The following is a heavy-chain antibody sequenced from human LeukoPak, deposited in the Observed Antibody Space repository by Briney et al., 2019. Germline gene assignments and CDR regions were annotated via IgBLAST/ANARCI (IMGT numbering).Heavy chain of an antibody. J-gene: IGHJ6*03. CDR3: ARVQYYYSSGAPYYMDV. Sequence: SETLSLTCTVSGYSISSGYYWGWIRQPPGKGLEWIGNIYQSGNTYYNPSLKSRVTISVDTSKNQFSLKLSSVTAADTAVYYCARVQYYYSSGAPYYMDVWGKGTTVTVSS. D-gene: IGHD3-10*01. CDR1: GYSISSGYY. V-gene: IGHV4-38-2*02. CDR2: IYQSGNT.